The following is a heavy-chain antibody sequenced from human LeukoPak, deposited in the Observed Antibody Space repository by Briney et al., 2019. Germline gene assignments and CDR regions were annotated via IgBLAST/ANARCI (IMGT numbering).Heavy chain of an antibody. V-gene: IGHV1-2*02. J-gene: IGHJ5*02. CDR2: INPNSGGT. D-gene: IGHD3-3*01. Sequence: ASVTVSCKASGYTFTGYYMHWVRQAPGQGLEWMGWINPNSGGTNYAQKFQGRVTMTRDTSISTAYMELSRLRSDDTAVYYCARAYATIFGVVSNWFDPWGQGTLVTVSS. CDR1: GYTFTGYY. CDR3: ARAYATIFGVVSNWFDP.